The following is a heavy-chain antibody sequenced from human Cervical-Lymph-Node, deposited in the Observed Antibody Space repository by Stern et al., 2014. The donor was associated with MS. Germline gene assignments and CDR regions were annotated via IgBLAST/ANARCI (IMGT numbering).Heavy chain of an antibody. V-gene: IGHV1-69*01. J-gene: IGHJ4*02. CDR1: GGTFSSYA. CDR3: AIKTTGDYYFDY. Sequence: QMQLVQSGAEVKKPGASVKVSCKASGGTFSSYAISWVRQAPGQGLEWMGGIIPICGAANYAQKFQGRVTIAADESTSTAYMELSSLRSEDTAVYYCAIKTTGDYYFDYWGQGTLVTVSS. D-gene: IGHD4-17*01. CDR2: IIPICGAA.